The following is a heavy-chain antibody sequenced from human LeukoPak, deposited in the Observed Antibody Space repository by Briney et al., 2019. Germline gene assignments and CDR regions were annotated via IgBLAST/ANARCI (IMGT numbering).Heavy chain of an antibody. D-gene: IGHD5-18*01. V-gene: IGHV1-18*01. CDR2: IHTYTGNT. CDR3: ARLGPTSMAFDY. CDR1: GYTFTSYG. Sequence: ASVKVSCKASGYTFTSYGISWVRQAPGQGLEWMGWIHTYTGNTYHAQKLQGRATMTTDTSTSTAYMELRGLRSDDTAVYYCARLGPTSMAFDYWGQGTLVTVSS. J-gene: IGHJ4*02.